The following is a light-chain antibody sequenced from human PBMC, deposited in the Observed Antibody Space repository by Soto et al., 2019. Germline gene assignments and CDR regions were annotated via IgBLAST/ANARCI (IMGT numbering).Light chain of an antibody. J-gene: IGKJ1*01. Sequence: EIVLTQSPGTLSLSPGERATLSCRASQSVSSSYFAWYQQKPGQAPRLLIYAASTRATGIPDRFSGSGSGTDFTLTISRLEPEDFAVYYCQQYGSSPRTFGQGTKVESK. CDR1: QSVSSSY. V-gene: IGKV3-20*01. CDR2: AAS. CDR3: QQYGSSPRT.